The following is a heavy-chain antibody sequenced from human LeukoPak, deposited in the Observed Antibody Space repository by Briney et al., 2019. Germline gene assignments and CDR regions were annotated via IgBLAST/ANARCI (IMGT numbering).Heavy chain of an antibody. V-gene: IGHV3-23*01. CDR2: ISGSGGST. D-gene: IGHD3-22*01. CDR1: GFTFSSYA. CDR3: AKNYYDSSGYSYYFDY. J-gene: IGHJ4*02. Sequence: PGGSLRLSCAASGFTFSSYAMSWVRQAPGKGLEWVSAISGSGGSTYYADSVKGRFTISRDNSKNTLYPQMNSLRAEDTAVYYCAKNYYDSSGYSYYFDYWGQGTLVTVSS.